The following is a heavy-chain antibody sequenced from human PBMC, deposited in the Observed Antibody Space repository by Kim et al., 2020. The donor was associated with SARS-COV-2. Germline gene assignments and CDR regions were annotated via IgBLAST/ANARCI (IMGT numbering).Heavy chain of an antibody. CDR1: GFTFSDYA. D-gene: IGHD1-26*01. V-gene: IGHV3-23*01. J-gene: IGHJ4*02. CDR2: IRVTSTT. CDR3: AGSPCPSLSASFGRFDY. Sequence: GGSLRLSCAASGFTFSDYAISWVRQSPGKGLEWVSVIRVTSTTGYAASVKGRFNISRDNSKNAVYLQMNSVSVEDTAIYYCAGSPCPSLSASFGRFDYGGEGSLVTLSS.